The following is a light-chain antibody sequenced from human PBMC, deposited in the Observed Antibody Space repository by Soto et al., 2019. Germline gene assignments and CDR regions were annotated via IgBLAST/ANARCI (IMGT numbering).Light chain of an antibody. CDR2: GAS. CDR3: HQYDTAPRT. CDR1: QSVSSSH. J-gene: IGKJ1*01. V-gene: IGKV3-20*01. Sequence: EIVLTQSPGTLSLSPGERATLSCGASQSVSSSHLAWYQQKPGQAPRLLIYGASSRATGIPDRFSGSGSGTDFTLTISRLEPEDFAMYYCHQYDTAPRTFGQGTKVDIK.